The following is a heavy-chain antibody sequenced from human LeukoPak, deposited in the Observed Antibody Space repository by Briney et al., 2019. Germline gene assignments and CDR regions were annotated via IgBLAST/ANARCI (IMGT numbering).Heavy chain of an antibody. CDR3: AREDNGSFDY. CDR2: MNPNSGNT. V-gene: IGHV1-8*01. D-gene: IGHD2-2*03. J-gene: IGHJ4*02. CDR1: GYTFTSYD. Sequence: ASVKVSCKASGYTFTSYDINWVRQATGQGLEWMGWMNPNSGNTGYAQKFQGRATMTRNTSISTAYMGLSSLRPEDTAVYYCAREDNGSFDYWGQGTLVTVSS.